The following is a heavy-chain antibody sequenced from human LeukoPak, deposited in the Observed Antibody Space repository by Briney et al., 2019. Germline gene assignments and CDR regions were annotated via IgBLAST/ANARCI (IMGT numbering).Heavy chain of an antibody. D-gene: IGHD3-10*01. Sequence: GGSLRLSCAASGFTFKSYPMHWVRQAPGKGLEWVGLISFDGSDKTYAASVEGRFTISRDNSKNMLYLQMSSLSAEDTAVYYCARVLGFGSPPAYWGQGTLVSVSS. CDR3: ARVLGFGSPPAY. CDR1: GFTFKSYP. CDR2: ISFDGSDK. J-gene: IGHJ4*02. V-gene: IGHV3-30*04.